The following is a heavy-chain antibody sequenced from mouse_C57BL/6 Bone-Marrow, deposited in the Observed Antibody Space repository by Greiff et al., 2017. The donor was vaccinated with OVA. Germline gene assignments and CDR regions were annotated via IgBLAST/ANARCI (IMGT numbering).Heavy chain of an antibody. CDR2: IHPSDSDT. CDR1: GYTFTSYW. CDR3: AIEVGSAMDY. Sequence: ESCKASGYTFTSYWMHWVKQRPGQGLEWIGRIHPSDSDTNYNQKVKGKATLTVDKSSSTAYMQLSSLTSEDSAVYYCAIEVGSAMDYWGQGTSVTVSS. D-gene: IGHD2-2*01. V-gene: IGHV1-74*01. J-gene: IGHJ4*01.